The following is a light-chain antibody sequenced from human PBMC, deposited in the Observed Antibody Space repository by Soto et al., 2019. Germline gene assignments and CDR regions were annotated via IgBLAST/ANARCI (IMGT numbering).Light chain of an antibody. CDR3: QQYGSSRT. Sequence: EIVLTQSPATLSLSPGERATLSCRASQSVSSYLAWYQQKPGQAPRLLIYDASNRATGIPARFSGSGSGTDFTLTISRLEPEDFAVYYRQQYGSSRTFGQGTKVDI. V-gene: IGKV3-11*01. J-gene: IGKJ1*01. CDR2: DAS. CDR1: QSVSSY.